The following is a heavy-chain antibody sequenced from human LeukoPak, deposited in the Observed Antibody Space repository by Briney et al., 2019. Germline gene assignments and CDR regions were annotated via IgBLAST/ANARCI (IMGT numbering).Heavy chain of an antibody. J-gene: IGHJ4*02. CDR2: IKQDGSES. D-gene: IGHD3-22*01. Sequence: GGSLRLSSAASGITFCRYWMSCVREAPGKGLEWVANIKQDGSESYYVDSVKVRFTITRDNAKNSLYLQMNSLGAEDTAVYHCARDQRKYYYDSRGYYPDWGQGTLVTVSS. CDR3: ARDQRKYYYDSRGYYPD. CDR1: GITFCRYW. V-gene: IGHV3-7*05.